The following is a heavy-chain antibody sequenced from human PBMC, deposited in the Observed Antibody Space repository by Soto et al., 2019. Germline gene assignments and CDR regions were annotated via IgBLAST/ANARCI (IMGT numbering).Heavy chain of an antibody. CDR1: GYTFINYY. D-gene: IGHD3-9*01. CDR2: INPTGGST. J-gene: IGHJ4*02. V-gene: IGHV1-46*01. CDR3: AKHLAAGYV. Sequence: ASLKVSCKASGYTFINYYIHWVRQAPGHGLEWMAIINPTGGSTNYAQKFQGRLTLTMDTSTSTVYMELSSLTSEDTAMYYYAKHLAAGYVWGQGTQVTVSS.